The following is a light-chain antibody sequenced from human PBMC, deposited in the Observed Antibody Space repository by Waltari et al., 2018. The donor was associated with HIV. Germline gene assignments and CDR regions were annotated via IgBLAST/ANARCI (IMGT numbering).Light chain of an antibody. Sequence: QAVVTQEPSLTVSPGGSVTLTCGSSTGAVTSGHHPYWFQQKPGQAPRALIYDTNNRQSWTPARFSGSFRGGKAALNLSGAQREDEAKYYCLLSYAGDRPVIFGGGTQLTVL. J-gene: IGLJ2*01. V-gene: IGLV7-46*01. CDR2: DTN. CDR3: LLSYAGDRPVI. CDR1: TGAVTSGHH.